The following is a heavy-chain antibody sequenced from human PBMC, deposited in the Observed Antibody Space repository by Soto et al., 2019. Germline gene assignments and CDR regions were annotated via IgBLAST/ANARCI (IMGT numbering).Heavy chain of an antibody. D-gene: IGHD6-6*01. CDR1: GYAFTIYY. CDR3: ARDLDSSSINSANWFDP. Sequence: ASVNVYCKAAGYAFTIYYMHWVRQAPRQGLEWMGIINPSGGSTSYAQKFQGRVTMTRDTSTSTVYMELSSLRSEDTAVYYCARDLDSSSINSANWFDPWGQGTLVTVSS. V-gene: IGHV1-46*01. J-gene: IGHJ5*02. CDR2: INPSGGST.